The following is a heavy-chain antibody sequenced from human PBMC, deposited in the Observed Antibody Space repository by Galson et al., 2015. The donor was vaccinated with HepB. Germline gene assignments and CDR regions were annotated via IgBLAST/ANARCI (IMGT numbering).Heavy chain of an antibody. D-gene: IGHD3-16*02. CDR2: ISGSGGGT. Sequence: SLRLSCAASGFTFSSYAMSWVRQAPGKGLEWVSAISGSGGGTYSADSVKGRFTITRDNSKNTLFLQMDSLRVEDTAVYFCAKESYRYTSTTRSAMDVWGQGTTVTVSS. J-gene: IGHJ6*02. CDR3: AKESYRYTSTTRSAMDV. V-gene: IGHV3-23*01. CDR1: GFTFSSYA.